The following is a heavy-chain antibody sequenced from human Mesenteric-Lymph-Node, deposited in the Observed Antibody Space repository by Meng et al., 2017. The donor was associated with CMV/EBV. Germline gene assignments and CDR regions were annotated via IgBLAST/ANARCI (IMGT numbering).Heavy chain of an antibody. CDR1: GFTFSDHY. CDR2: SRDKAHSYSI. D-gene: IGHD3-10*01. CDR3: ARRGRGSYFPFDY. V-gene: IGHV3-72*01. J-gene: IGHJ4*02. Sequence: SGFTFSDHYMDWVRQAPGKGLEWVARSRDKAHSYSIEYAASVKGRFTISRDDSKNSLYLQMNSLQTEDTAIYYCARRGRGSYFPFDYWGQGTLVTVSS.